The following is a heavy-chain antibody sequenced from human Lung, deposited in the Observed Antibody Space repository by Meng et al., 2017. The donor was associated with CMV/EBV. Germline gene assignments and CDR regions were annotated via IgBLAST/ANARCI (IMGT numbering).Heavy chain of an antibody. CDR1: GGTFSSYG. Sequence: XVXVSXXASGGTFSSYGFTWVRQAPGQGLEWIGGTIPIFGSANYAQSFQGRVTISTDESTSTAYMELSSLRSDDTAVYYCARGSYGGNPDYFYFYVMDVWGQGXTVTVSS. V-gene: IGHV1-69*05. D-gene: IGHD4-23*01. CDR3: ARGSYGGNPDYFYFYVMDV. CDR2: TIPIFGSA. J-gene: IGHJ6*02.